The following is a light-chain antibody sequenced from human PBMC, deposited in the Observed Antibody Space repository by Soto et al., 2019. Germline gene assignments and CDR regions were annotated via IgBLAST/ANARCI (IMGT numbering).Light chain of an antibody. CDR2: DVS. CDR1: SSNVNDYKF. V-gene: IGLV2-11*01. J-gene: IGLJ1*01. CDR3: CSYAGTYSYV. Sequence: QSVLSHPLSVSWSPGQSVTISCTGTSSNVNDYKFVSWYQQHPGKAPKLMIFDVSERPSGVPDRFSASKSGDTASLSISGLQAEDEADYYCCSYAGTYSYVFGSGTKVTVL.